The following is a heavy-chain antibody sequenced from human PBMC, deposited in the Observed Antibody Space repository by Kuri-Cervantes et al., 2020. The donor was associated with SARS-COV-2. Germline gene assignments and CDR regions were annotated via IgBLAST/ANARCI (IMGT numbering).Heavy chain of an antibody. CDR3: AKDYSVLRFLGGRGGFDY. CDR2: ISGSGGST. CDR1: GFTFSSYA. J-gene: IGHJ4*02. Sequence: GGSLRLSCAASGFTFSSYAMSWVRQAPGKGLEWVSAISGSGGSTYYADSVKGRFTISRDNSKNTPYLQMNSLRAEDTAVYYCAKDYSVLRFLGGRGGFDYWGQGTLVTVSS. V-gene: IGHV3-23*01. D-gene: IGHD3-3*01.